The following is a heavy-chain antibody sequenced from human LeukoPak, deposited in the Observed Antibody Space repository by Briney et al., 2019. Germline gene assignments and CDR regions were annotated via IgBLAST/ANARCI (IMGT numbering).Heavy chain of an antibody. D-gene: IGHD5-12*01. CDR2: INQGGSVQ. V-gene: IGHV3-7*01. Sequence: GGSLRLSCAASGFTFRSYWMSWVRQAPGQGLEWVANINQGGSVQYYMDSVESRFTISRDDAKNSLYVQMNSLRDEDTAVYYCARVEYSGWNLEYWGQGTLVTVSS. J-gene: IGHJ4*02. CDR3: ARVEYSGWNLEY. CDR1: GFTFRSYW.